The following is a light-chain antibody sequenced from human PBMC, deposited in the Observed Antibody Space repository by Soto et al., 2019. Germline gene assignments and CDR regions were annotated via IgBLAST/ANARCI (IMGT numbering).Light chain of an antibody. CDR3: HYPSDSST. CDR2: DAS. Sequence: IVLTQSPATLSLSPGERATLSCGASQSINNNFVAWYQKKPGLAPRLLIFDASFRAPGIPDWFSGSGSGNAFTLTITRLEPEDSAVYFCHYPSDSSTCGGGTEVEIK. J-gene: IGKJ4*01. V-gene: IGKV3D-20*01. CDR1: QSINNNF.